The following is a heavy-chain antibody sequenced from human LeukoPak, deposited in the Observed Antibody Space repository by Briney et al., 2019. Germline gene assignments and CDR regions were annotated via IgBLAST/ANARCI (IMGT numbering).Heavy chain of an antibody. CDR2: FDPEDGET. CDR1: GYTLTELS. J-gene: IGHJ4*02. V-gene: IGHV1-24*01. Sequence: ASVKVSCKVSGYTLTELSMHWVRQAPGKGLEWMGGFDPEDGETIYAQKFQGRVTMTEDTSTDTAYMELSSLRSDDTAVYYCASNIITFGGVIVTRDDYWGQGTLVTVSS. CDR3: ASNIITFGGVIVTRDDY. D-gene: IGHD3-16*02.